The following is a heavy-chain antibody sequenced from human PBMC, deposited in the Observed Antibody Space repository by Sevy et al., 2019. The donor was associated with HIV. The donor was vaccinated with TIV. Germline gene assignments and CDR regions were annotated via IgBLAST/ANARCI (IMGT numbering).Heavy chain of an antibody. CDR2: IYYSGST. J-gene: IGHJ3*02. Sequence: SETLSLTCTVSGGSISSYYWSWIRQSPGKGLEWIGYIYYSGSTNYNPSLKSRVTISVDTSKNQFSLKLSSVTAADTAVYYCARVALEYYYGSGTLLGAFDIWGQGTMVTVSS. CDR3: ARVALEYYYGSGTLLGAFDI. V-gene: IGHV4-59*01. CDR1: GGSISSYY. D-gene: IGHD3-10*01.